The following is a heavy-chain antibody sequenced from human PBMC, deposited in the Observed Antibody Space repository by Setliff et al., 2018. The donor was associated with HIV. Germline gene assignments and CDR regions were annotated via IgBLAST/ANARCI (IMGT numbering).Heavy chain of an antibody. J-gene: IGHJ2*01. CDR2: IHTSVST. Sequence: PSETLSLTCSVSSDSISSGSYYWSWIRLPAGKGLEWIGQIHTSVSTNYNPSLKSRLTISVDTSKNQFSLKLSSVTAADTAVYYCARDGGPNAYGGNSESWYFDLWGRGTLVTVSS. CDR1: SDSISSGSYY. D-gene: IGHD4-17*01. CDR3: ARDGGPNAYGGNSESWYFDL. V-gene: IGHV4-61*09.